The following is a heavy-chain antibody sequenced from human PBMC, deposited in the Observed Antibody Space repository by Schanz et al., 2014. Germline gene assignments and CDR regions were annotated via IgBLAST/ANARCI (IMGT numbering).Heavy chain of an antibody. CDR3: ARKMKLGVYGGKGHDSLDI. CDR1: GFTFSSHW. D-gene: IGHD4-17*01. V-gene: IGHV3-74*01. J-gene: IGHJ3*02. Sequence: EVQLVQSGGGLVQPGGSLRLSCAASGFTFSSHWMHWVRQDPGKGLVWVSAISGGGGTTYYADSVKGRFTISSDNSKSTLYLQMSSLRAEDTAVYYCARKMKLGVYGGKGHDSLDIWGQGTMXTVSS. CDR2: ISGGGGTT.